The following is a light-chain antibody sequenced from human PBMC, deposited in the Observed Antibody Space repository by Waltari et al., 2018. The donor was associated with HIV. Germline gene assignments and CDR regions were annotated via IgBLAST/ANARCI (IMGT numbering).Light chain of an antibody. V-gene: IGKV3-20*01. Sequence: EIVLTQDPGTLSLSPGERVTLSCRASQNIHNLCLAWYQQRPGKAPRLRMKGVSSRAVDIPDRFGGSGSGTDFTLTISRLEPEDFAEYYCQQYGFLPYTFGPGTKLEMK. J-gene: IGKJ2*01. CDR1: QNIHNLC. CDR3: QQYGFLPYT. CDR2: GVS.